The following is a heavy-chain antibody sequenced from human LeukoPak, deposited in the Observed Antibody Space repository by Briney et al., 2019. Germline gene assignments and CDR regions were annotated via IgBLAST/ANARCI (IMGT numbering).Heavy chain of an antibody. CDR2: IKSKTDGGTT. J-gene: IGHJ5*02. CDR3: TTERELGMYYYDSSGSEDDP. CDR1: GFTFSNAW. D-gene: IGHD3-22*01. Sequence: GGSLRLSCAASGFTFSNAWMSWVRQAPGKGLEWVGRIKSKTDGGTTDYAAPVKGRFTISRDDSKNTLYLQMNSLKTEDTAVYYCTTERELGMYYYDSSGSEDDPWGQGTLVTVSS. V-gene: IGHV3-15*01.